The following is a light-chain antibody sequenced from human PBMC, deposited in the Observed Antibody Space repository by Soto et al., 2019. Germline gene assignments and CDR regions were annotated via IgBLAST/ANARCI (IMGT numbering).Light chain of an antibody. J-gene: IGKJ1*01. V-gene: IGKV1-5*03. Sequence: DIPMTQSPSTLSASVGDRVTITCRASQRISSWLAWYQQKPGKAPKVLIYKASSLESGVPSRFSGSGSGTEFTLTISSLQPDDFATYYCQQYNSYWWTFGQGTKVEIK. CDR1: QRISSW. CDR2: KAS. CDR3: QQYNSYWWT.